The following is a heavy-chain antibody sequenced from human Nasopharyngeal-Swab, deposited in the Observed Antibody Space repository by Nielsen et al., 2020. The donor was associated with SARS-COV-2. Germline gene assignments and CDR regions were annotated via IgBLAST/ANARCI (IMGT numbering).Heavy chain of an antibody. D-gene: IGHD6-13*01. CDR1: GGSISSYY. Sequence: ESLKISCTVSGGSISSYYWSWIRQPPGKGLEWIGYIYYSGSTNYNPSLKSRVTISVDTSKNQFSLKLSSVTAADTAVYYCAKDHEEEQQLVLGFGFDPWGQGTLVTVSS. V-gene: IGHV4-59*13. CDR3: AKDHEEEQQLVLGFGFDP. J-gene: IGHJ5*02. CDR2: IYYSGST.